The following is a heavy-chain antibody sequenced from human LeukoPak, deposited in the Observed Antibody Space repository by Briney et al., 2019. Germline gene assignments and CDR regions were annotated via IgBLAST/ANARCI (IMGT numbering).Heavy chain of an antibody. J-gene: IGHJ6*03. V-gene: IGHV1-2*02. CDR2: INTNTGGT. CDR1: GYTFTGYY. Sequence: ASVKVSCKASGYTFTGYYMHWVRQAPGQGLEWMGWINTNTGGTNYAQKFQGRVSMTRDTSISTAYMELRSLRSDDTAVHYCARAGYYGSGSHYYMDVWGKGTTVTVSS. CDR3: ARAGYYGSGSHYYMDV. D-gene: IGHD3-10*01.